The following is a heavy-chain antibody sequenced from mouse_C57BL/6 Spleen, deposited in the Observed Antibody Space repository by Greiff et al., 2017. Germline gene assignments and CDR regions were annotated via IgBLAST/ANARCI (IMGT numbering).Heavy chain of an antibody. Sequence: QVQLQQPGAELVKPGASVKMSCKASGYTFTSYWITWVKQRPGQGLEWIGDIYPGSGSTNYNEKFKSKATLTVDTSSSTAYMQLSSLTSEDSAVYYCARRCGRSYDWYFDVWGTGTTVTVSS. J-gene: IGHJ1*03. CDR2: IYPGSGST. CDR1: GYTFTSYW. CDR3: ARRCGRSYDWYFDV. D-gene: IGHD1-1*01. V-gene: IGHV1-55*01.